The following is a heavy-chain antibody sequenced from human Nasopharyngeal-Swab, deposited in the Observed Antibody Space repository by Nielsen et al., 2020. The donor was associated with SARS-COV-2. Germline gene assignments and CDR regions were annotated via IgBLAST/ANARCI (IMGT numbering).Heavy chain of an antibody. J-gene: IGHJ4*02. V-gene: IGHV3-23*01. CDR1: GFTFSSYA. Sequence: LSLTCAASGFTFSSYAMSWVRQAPGKGLEWVSAISGSGGSTYHADSEKGRFTISRDNSKNTLYLQMNSLRAEDTAVYYCAKSKIMITFGGARDYFDYWGQGTLVTVSS. CDR2: ISGSGGST. D-gene: IGHD3-16*01. CDR3: AKSKIMITFGGARDYFDY.